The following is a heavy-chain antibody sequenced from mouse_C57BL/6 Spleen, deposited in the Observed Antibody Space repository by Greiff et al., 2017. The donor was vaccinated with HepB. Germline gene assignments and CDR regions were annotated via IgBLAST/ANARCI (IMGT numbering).Heavy chain of an antibody. CDR2: INPSSGYT. J-gene: IGHJ1*03. CDR1: GYTFTSYT. Sequence: QVQLKQSGAELARPGASVKMSCKASGYTFTSYTMHWVKQRPGQGLEWIGYINPSSGYTKYNQKFKDKATLTADKSSSTAYMQLSSLTSEDSAVYYCARSEGIYYGYDEYFDVWGTGTTVTVSS. CDR3: ARSEGIYYGYDEYFDV. V-gene: IGHV1-4*01. D-gene: IGHD2-2*01.